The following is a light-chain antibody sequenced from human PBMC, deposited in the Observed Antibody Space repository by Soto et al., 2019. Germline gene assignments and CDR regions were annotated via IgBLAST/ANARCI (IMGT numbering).Light chain of an antibody. Sequence: QSVLTQPPSASGTPGQRVTISCSGSSSNIGRNTVNWYQHLPGTAPKLLIYSNNQRPSGVPDRFSGSKSGTSASLAISGLQSEDEAEYYCAAWDDSLNAPVFGGGTKVTVL. CDR1: SSNIGRNT. V-gene: IGLV1-44*01. CDR2: SNN. CDR3: AAWDDSLNAPV. J-gene: IGLJ3*02.